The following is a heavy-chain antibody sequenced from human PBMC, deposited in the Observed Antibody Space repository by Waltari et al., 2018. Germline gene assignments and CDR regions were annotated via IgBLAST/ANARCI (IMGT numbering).Heavy chain of an antibody. CDR2: ISSSSTI. CDR3: ARAAGGNIVGDGYMDV. D-gene: IGHD2-15*01. V-gene: IGHV3-48*04. Sequence: EVQLVESGGGLVQPGGSLRLSCAASGFTFSSYSMNWVRQAPGKGLEWVSYISSSSTIYYADSVKGRFTISRDNAKNSLYLQMNSLRAEDTAVYYCARAAGGNIVGDGYMDVWGKGTTVTVSS. J-gene: IGHJ6*03. CDR1: GFTFSSYS.